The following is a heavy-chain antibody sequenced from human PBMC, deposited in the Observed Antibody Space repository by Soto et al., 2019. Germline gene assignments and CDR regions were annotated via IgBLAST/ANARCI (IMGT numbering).Heavy chain of an antibody. D-gene: IGHD2-15*01. J-gene: IGHJ4*02. CDR3: AKSIGLGGYCSGGSCYSGNY. CDR2: ISGSGGST. Sequence: EVQLLESGGGLVQPGGSLRLSCAASGFTFSSYAMSWVRQAPGKGLEWVSAISGSGGSTYYADSLKGRFTISRDNSKNTLYLQMNSLRAEDTAVYYCAKSIGLGGYCSGGSCYSGNYWGQGTLVTVSS. V-gene: IGHV3-23*01. CDR1: GFTFSSYA.